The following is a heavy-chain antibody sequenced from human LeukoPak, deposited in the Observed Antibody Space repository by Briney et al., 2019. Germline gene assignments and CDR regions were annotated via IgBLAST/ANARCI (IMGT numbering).Heavy chain of an antibody. V-gene: IGHV1-69*13. J-gene: IGHJ6*03. D-gene: IGHD6-13*01. CDR3: ARGPLQLVTVDYYYYYYMDV. CDR1: GGTFSSYA. Sequence: RASVKVSCKASGGTFSSYAISWVRQAPGQGLEWMGGIIPIFGTANYAQKFQGRVTLTADESTSTAYMELSSLRSEDTAVYYCARGPLQLVTVDYYYYYYMDVWGKGTTVTIPS. CDR2: IIPIFGTA.